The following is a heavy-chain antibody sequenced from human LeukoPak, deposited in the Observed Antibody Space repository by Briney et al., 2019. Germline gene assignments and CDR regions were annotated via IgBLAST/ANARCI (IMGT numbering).Heavy chain of an antibody. CDR3: ARQDIVVVPAAMGGGDI. V-gene: IGHV4-38-2*02. Sequence: SETLSLTCTVSGYSISSGYYWGWLRQPPGKGLEGIGSIYHSGSTYYNPSLKIRVSISVDTSKNQFSLNLSSVTAPDTAVYYCARQDIVVVPAAMGGGDIWGQGTMVTVSS. D-gene: IGHD2-2*01. CDR1: GYSISSGYY. CDR2: IYHSGST. J-gene: IGHJ3*02.